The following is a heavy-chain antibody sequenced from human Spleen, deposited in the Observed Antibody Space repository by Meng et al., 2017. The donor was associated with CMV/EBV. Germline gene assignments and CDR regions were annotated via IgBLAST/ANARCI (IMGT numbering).Heavy chain of an antibody. V-gene: IGHV3-7*01. CDR1: GFTFSSYW. J-gene: IGHJ6*02. CDR3: ARDRGSPYPPPPLYYYGMDV. D-gene: IGHD6-6*01. CDR2: IKQDGSEK. Sequence: GESLKISCAASGFTFSSYWMSWVRQALGKGLEWVANIKQDGSEKYYVDSVKGRFTISRDSAKNSLYLQMNSLRAEDTAVYYCARDRGSPYPPPPLYYYGMDVWGQGTTVTVSS.